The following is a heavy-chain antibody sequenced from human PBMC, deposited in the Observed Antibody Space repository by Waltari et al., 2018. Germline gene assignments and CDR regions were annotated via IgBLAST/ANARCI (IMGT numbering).Heavy chain of an antibody. CDR3: ARDLDYDPPGGFDP. V-gene: IGHV4-59*10. D-gene: IGHD3-16*01. CDR2: IYTSGST. Sequence: QVQLQQWGAGLLKPSETLSLTCTVSGGSISSYYWSWIRQPAGKGLEWIGRIYTSGSTNYNPSLKSRVTMSVDTSKNQFSLKLSSVTAADTAVYYCARDLDYDPPGGFDPWGQGTLVTVSS. J-gene: IGHJ5*02. CDR1: GGSISSYY.